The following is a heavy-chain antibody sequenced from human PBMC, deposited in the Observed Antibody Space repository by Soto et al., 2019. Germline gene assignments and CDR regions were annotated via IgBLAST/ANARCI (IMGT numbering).Heavy chain of an antibody. D-gene: IGHD6-6*01. Sequence: QVHLVQSVAEVKKPGSSVKVSCKASGGTFSSDAISWVRQAAGQGLEWLGGIIPIFGTANYAQKLQGRVTITADQSRITASMELSNLRSADTAVYSCARPYSSCRGQQYGMDVWVQGTTVTDS. J-gene: IGHJ6*02. CDR2: IIPIFGTA. CDR3: ARPYSSCRGQQYGMDV. V-gene: IGHV1-69*01. CDR1: GGTFSSDA.